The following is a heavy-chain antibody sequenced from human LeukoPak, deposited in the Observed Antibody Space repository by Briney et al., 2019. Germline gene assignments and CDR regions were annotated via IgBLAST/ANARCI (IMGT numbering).Heavy chain of an antibody. D-gene: IGHD3-22*01. CDR3: SLRGDYDSSGYSPFFDY. V-gene: IGHV1-18*01. CDR1: GYTFTSYG. J-gene: IGHJ4*02. Sequence: ASVKVSCKASGYTFTSYGISWVRQAPGQGLEWMGWISAYNGNTNYAQKLQGRVTMTTDTSTSTAYMELSSLRSEDTAVYYCSLRGDYDSSGYSPFFDYWGQGTLVTVSS. CDR2: ISAYNGNT.